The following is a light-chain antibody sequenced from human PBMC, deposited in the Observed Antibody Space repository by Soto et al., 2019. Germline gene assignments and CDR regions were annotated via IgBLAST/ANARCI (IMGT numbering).Light chain of an antibody. Sequence: QSALTQPPSASGSLGQSVTISCTGTSSDVGGYNYVSWYQQHPGKGPKLIIYDVTQRPSGVPDRFSGSKSGNTASLTVSGLQAEDEADYYCASYAASNNYVFGTGTKLTVL. CDR2: DVT. CDR1: SSDVGGYNY. CDR3: ASYAASNNYV. J-gene: IGLJ1*01. V-gene: IGLV2-8*01.